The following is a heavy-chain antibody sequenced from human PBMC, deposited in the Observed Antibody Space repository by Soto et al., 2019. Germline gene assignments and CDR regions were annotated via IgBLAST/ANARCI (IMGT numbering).Heavy chain of an antibody. J-gene: IGHJ6*02. Sequence: VGSLRLSCAASGFTFSSYAMHWVRQAPGKGLEWVAVISYDGSNKYYADSVKGRFTISRDNSKNTLYLQMNSLRAEDTAVYYCARDTEYQLQYYYYYGMDVWGQGTTVTVSS. CDR2: ISYDGSNK. CDR3: ARDTEYQLQYYYYYGMDV. CDR1: GFTFSSYA. D-gene: IGHD2-2*01. V-gene: IGHV3-30-3*01.